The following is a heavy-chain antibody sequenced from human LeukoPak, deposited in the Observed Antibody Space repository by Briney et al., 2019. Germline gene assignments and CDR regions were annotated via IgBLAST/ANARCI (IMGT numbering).Heavy chain of an antibody. Sequence: GGSLRLSCAASGFTFSSYAMSWVRQAPGKGLEWVSAISGSGGSTYYADSVKGRFTISRDNSKNTLYLQMNSLRAEDTAVYYCAKFQGLVDFCSGYSVDYWGQGTLVTVSS. CDR2: ISGSGGST. J-gene: IGHJ4*02. D-gene: IGHD3-3*01. CDR3: AKFQGLVDFCSGYSVDY. CDR1: GFTFSSYA. V-gene: IGHV3-23*01.